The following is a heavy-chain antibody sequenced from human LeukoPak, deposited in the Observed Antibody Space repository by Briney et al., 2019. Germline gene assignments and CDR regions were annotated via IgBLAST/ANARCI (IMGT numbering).Heavy chain of an antibody. J-gene: IGHJ4*02. CDR2: VYYTGSS. D-gene: IGHD3-10*01. Sequence: PSKTLSLTCTVSGDSISSSYWSWIRQPPGKGLEWIGYVYYTGSSYYNPSLKSRATTSIDMSKNQFSLKLTSMTAADTAVYYCAGYGSGSYYKAFDFWGQGILVTVSS. CDR1: GDSISSSY. CDR3: AGYGSGSYYKAFDF. V-gene: IGHV4-59*01.